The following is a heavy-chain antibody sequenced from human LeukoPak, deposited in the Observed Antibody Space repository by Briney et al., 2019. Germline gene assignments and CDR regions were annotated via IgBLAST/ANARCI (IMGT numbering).Heavy chain of an antibody. J-gene: IGHJ4*02. Sequence: GGSLRLSCAASGFTFSDAWMSWVRQAPGKGLEWVGRIKVKSDGGTTDYAAPVKGRFSISRDDSKNTLVLQMNSLKVEDTAVYYCATESLVPGTSRVDFDYWGQGTLVTVSS. CDR1: GFTFSDAW. V-gene: IGHV3-15*01. D-gene: IGHD3-10*01. CDR3: ATESLVPGTSRVDFDY. CDR2: IKVKSDGGTT.